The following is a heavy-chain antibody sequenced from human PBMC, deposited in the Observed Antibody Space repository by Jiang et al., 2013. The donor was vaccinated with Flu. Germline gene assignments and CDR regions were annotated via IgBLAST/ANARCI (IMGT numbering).Heavy chain of an antibody. Sequence: LVESGAEVKKPGESLKISCKGSGYSFTSYWIGWVRQMPGKGLEWMGIIYPGDSDTRYSPSFQGQVTISADKSISTAYLQWSSLKASDTAMYYCAREYYYGSGSYYNNWFDPWGQGTLVTVSS. J-gene: IGHJ5*02. D-gene: IGHD3-10*01. CDR1: GYSFTSYW. CDR3: AREYYYGSGSYYNNWFDP. CDR2: IYPGDSDT. V-gene: IGHV5-51*01.